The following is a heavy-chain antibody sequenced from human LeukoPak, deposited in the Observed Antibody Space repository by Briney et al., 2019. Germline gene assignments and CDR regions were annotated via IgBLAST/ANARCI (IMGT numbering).Heavy chain of an antibody. Sequence: GGSLRLSCAASGFTLRNYAMTWVRQAPGKGLEWVSVVTGNGDTTYYADSLKGRFTISRDNSRNTLYLQMNSLRAEDTAVYHCARNAADCTTSACYDSWGQGTLVTVSS. CDR3: ARNAADCTTSACYDS. CDR1: GFTLRNYA. V-gene: IGHV3-23*01. D-gene: IGHD2-8*01. CDR2: VTGNGDTT. J-gene: IGHJ4*02.